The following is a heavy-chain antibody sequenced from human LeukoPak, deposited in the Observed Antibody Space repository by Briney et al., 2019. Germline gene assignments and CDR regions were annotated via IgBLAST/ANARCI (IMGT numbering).Heavy chain of an antibody. CDR2: IKQDGSEN. J-gene: IGHJ6*02. V-gene: IGHV3-7*03. CDR3: AREQGYYYYYYGMDV. Sequence: GGSLRLSCAASGFTVSSYWMSWVRQAPGKGLEWVSNIKQDGSENYYVDSVKGRFTISRDNAKNSLYLQMNSLRAEDTAVYYCAREQGYYYYYYGMDVWGQGTTVTVSS. CDR1: GFTVSSYW.